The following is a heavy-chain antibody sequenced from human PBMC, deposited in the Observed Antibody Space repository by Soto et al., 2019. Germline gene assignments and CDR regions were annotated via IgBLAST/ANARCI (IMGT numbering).Heavy chain of an antibody. Sequence: GGSLRLSCAASGFTFSSYSMNWVRQAPGKGLEWVAYISSSSSYIYYADSVKGGFTISRDNAKNSLYLQMNSLRAEDTAVYYCARFERFGGVIVPFDYWGQGTLVTVSS. D-gene: IGHD3-16*02. CDR2: ISSSSSYI. CDR1: GFTFSSYS. J-gene: IGHJ4*02. CDR3: ARFERFGGVIVPFDY. V-gene: IGHV3-21*01.